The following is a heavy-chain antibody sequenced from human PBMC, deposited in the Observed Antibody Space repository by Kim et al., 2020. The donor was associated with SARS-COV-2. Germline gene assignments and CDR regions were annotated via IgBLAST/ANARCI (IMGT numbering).Heavy chain of an antibody. CDR2: GST. V-gene: IGHV1-46*01. Sequence: GSTSYAQTFQDRVTMTRDTSTSTVYMELSSLRSEDTAVYYCAREQQLDHWGQGTLVTVSS. D-gene: IGHD6-13*01. J-gene: IGHJ4*02. CDR3: AREQQLDH.